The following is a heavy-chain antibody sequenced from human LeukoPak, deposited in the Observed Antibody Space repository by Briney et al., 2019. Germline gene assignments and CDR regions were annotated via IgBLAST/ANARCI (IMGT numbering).Heavy chain of an antibody. CDR1: GFTFSSYS. Sequence: GGSLRLSCAASGFTFSSYSMNWVRQAPGKGLEWVSSISSSSSYIYYADSVKGRFTISRDNAKNSLYLQMNSLRAEDTAVYYCAKEYSGTFSPFPSYFDCWGQGTLVTVSS. V-gene: IGHV3-21*04. CDR2: ISSSSSYI. J-gene: IGHJ4*02. D-gene: IGHD1-26*01. CDR3: AKEYSGTFSPFPSYFDC.